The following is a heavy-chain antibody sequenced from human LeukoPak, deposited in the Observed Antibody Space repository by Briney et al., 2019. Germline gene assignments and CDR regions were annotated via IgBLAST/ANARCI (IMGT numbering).Heavy chain of an antibody. J-gene: IGHJ4*02. CDR1: GFTFDNHW. V-gene: IGHV3-7*01. Sequence: GGSLRLSCAVSAASAASGFTFDNHWMTWVRQAPGKGLEWVANIKQDGSEKHYVDSVKGRFIISRDNVENSLYLQMNSLRVEDTAVYYCGPTGDLSDYWGQGTLVTVSS. CDR3: GPTGDLSDY. D-gene: IGHD7-27*01. CDR2: IKQDGSEK.